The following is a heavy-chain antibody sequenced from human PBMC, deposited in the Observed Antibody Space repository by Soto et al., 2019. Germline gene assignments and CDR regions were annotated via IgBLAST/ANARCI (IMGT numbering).Heavy chain of an antibody. D-gene: IGHD1-1*01. Sequence: XSVKVSCKASGYTFTSYYMHWVRQAPGQGLEWMGIINPSGGSTSYAQKFQSRVTMTRDTSTSTVYMELSSLRSEDTAVYYCARDLRENWNDFGLWGQGNLVTVSS. V-gene: IGHV1-46*01. J-gene: IGHJ4*02. CDR2: INPSGGST. CDR3: ARDLRENWNDFGL. CDR1: GYTFTSYY.